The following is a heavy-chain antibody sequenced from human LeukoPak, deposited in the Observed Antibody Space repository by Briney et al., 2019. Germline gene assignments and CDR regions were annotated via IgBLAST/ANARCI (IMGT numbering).Heavy chain of an antibody. D-gene: IGHD6-19*01. V-gene: IGHV3-7*01. J-gene: IGHJ5*01. Sequence: GGSLRLSCAASGFSLSDYWMNWVRQTPGKGPEWLANIKQDGSEKNYVESVNGQFIISRDNAKNSGYLQMNSLRAEDTAVYYCVGGTGWLPLTWGQGTLVTVSS. CDR1: GFSLSDYW. CDR2: IKQDGSEK. CDR3: VGGTGWLPLT.